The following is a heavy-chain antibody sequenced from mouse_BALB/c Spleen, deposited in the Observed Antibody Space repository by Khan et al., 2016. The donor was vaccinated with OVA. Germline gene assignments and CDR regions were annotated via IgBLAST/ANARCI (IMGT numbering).Heavy chain of an antibody. CDR2: ISTYSGNT. Sequence: QLQLQQSGPELVRPGVSVKISCKGSGYTFTDYAMYWVKQSHAKSLEWIGLISTYSGNTNYNQKFKGKATMTVDKSSSTAYMELARLTSEDSSISYCARPAYDRYYYYWGRGTTLTVSS. J-gene: IGHJ2*01. CDR1: GYTFTDYA. V-gene: IGHV1S137*01. CDR3: ARPAYDRYYYY. D-gene: IGHD2-3*01.